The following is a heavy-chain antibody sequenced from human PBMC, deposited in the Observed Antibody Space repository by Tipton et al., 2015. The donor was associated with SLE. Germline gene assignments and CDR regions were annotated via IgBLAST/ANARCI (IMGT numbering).Heavy chain of an antibody. CDR2: ISYDGSNK. Sequence: SLRLSCAASGFTFSSYAMHWVRQAPGKGLEWVAVISYDGSNKYYADSVKGRFTISRDNSKNTLYLQMNSLRAEDTAVYYCAREATYYYDSSSRAYFECWGQGSLVTVSS. CDR1: GFTFSSYA. V-gene: IGHV3-30*04. D-gene: IGHD3-22*01. CDR3: AREATYYYDSSSRAYFEC. J-gene: IGHJ4*02.